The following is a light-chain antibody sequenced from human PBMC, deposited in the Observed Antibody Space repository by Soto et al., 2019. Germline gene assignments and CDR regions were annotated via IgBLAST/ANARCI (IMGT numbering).Light chain of an antibody. J-gene: IGLJ2*01. CDR3: QSADSSGTYNVV. V-gene: IGLV3-25*03. CDR2: KDS. Sequence: SYELTQPPSVSVSPGQTARITCSGDALPKQYAYWYQQKPGQAPVLVIYKDSERRSGIPERFSGSSSGTTVTLTISGVQAEDEADYYCQSADSSGTYNVVFGGGTKVTVL. CDR1: ALPKQY.